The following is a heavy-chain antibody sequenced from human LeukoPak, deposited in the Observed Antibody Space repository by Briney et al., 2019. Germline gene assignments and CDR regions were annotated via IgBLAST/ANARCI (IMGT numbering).Heavy chain of an antibody. Sequence: PGGSLRLSCAASGFTFSSYGMSWVRQAPGKGLEWVSAISGSGGSTYYADSVKGRFTISRDNSKNTLYLQMNSLRAEDTAVYYCAHTYCSGGSCPLDYWGQGTLVTVSS. J-gene: IGHJ4*02. D-gene: IGHD2-15*01. CDR3: AHTYCSGGSCPLDY. V-gene: IGHV3-23*01. CDR1: GFTFSSYG. CDR2: ISGSGGST.